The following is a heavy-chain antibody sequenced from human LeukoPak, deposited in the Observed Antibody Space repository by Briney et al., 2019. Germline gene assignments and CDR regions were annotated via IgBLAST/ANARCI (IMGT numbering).Heavy chain of an antibody. V-gene: IGHV3-23*01. Sequence: PGGSLRLSCAASGFTFSSCAMNWVRQAPGKGLEWVSSISGSVGRTFYADSVKGRFTISRDNSKNTLYLQMNSLRAEDTALYYCAKDHHADTAMVSWGQGTLVTVSS. CDR3: AKDHHADTAMVS. CDR2: ISGSVGRT. D-gene: IGHD5-18*01. CDR1: GFTFSSCA. J-gene: IGHJ4*02.